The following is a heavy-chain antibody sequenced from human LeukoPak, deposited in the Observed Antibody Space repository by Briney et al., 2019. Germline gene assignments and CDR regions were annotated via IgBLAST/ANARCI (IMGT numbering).Heavy chain of an antibody. V-gene: IGHV3-7*01. CDR2: INQDGSEK. J-gene: IGHJ4*02. Sequence: GGSLRLSCAASGFTFDDYGMSWVRQAPGKGLEWVANINQDGSEKYDVDSAKGRFTISRDDAKNSLYLQMNSLRVEDTAMYYCARVGGGDGSGWSTTDYWGQGTLVTISS. CDR1: GFTFDDYG. D-gene: IGHD6-19*01. CDR3: ARVGGGDGSGWSTTDY.